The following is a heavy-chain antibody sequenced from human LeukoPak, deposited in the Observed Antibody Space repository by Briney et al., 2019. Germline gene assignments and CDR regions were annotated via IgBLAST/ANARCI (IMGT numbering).Heavy chain of an antibody. Sequence: GGSLRLSCAASGFTFSTYNMNWVRQAPGKGLEWVSSITSGGTYTYYADSVKGRFTTSRDNAKNSLSLQLSSLRAVDTAVYYCARGHYDILTASYKWTPDYWGQGILVTVSS. CDR2: ITSGGTYT. J-gene: IGHJ4*02. CDR1: GFTFSTYN. CDR3: ARGHYDILTASYKWTPDY. V-gene: IGHV3-21*06. D-gene: IGHD3-9*01.